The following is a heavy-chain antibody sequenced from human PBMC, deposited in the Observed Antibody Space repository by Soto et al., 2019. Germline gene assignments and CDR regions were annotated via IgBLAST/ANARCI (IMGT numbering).Heavy chain of an antibody. D-gene: IGHD2-2*02. Sequence: GGSLRLSCAASGFTFSSYAMSWVRQAPGKGLEWVSAICGSGGSTYYADSVKGRFTISRDNSKNTLYLQMNSLRAEDTAVYYCAKDDPMLDIVVVPAAIDYWGQGTLVTVSS. V-gene: IGHV3-23*01. CDR1: GFTFSSYA. CDR2: ICGSGGST. J-gene: IGHJ4*02. CDR3: AKDDPMLDIVVVPAAIDY.